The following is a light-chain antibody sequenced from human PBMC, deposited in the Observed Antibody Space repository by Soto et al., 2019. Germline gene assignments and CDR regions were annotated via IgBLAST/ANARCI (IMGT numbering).Light chain of an antibody. CDR1: QSVSSN. J-gene: IGKJ5*01. CDR2: GAS. Sequence: EIVMTQSPATLSVSPGERATLSCTASQSVSSNLAWYQQKPGQAPRLIVYGASTRATGIPARFSGSGSGTDFTLTISYLEPEDVAVYYCQQGGNWPLTLGQGTRLEI. V-gene: IGKV3-15*01. CDR3: QQGGNWPLT.